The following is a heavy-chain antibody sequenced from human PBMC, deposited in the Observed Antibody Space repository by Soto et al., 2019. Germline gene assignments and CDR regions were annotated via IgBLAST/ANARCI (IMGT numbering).Heavy chain of an antibody. V-gene: IGHV4-59*08. Sequence: PSETLSLTCTVSGGSISNSYWSWIRQSPEKGLEWIGYIYSSGSTNYNPSLNSRVTISVDTSKNQFSLKLSSLSAADTAVYYCARHSPPFLYGSGSYYSNSYYYYYGMDVWGQGTTVTVPS. CDR3: ARHSPPFLYGSGSYYSNSYYYYYGMDV. CDR2: IYSSGST. D-gene: IGHD3-10*01. J-gene: IGHJ6*02. CDR1: GGSISNSY.